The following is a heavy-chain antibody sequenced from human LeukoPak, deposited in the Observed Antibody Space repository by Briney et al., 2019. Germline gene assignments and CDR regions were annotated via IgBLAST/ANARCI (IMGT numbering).Heavy chain of an antibody. CDR1: GGTFSSYA. J-gene: IGHJ5*02. Sequence: SVKVSCKASGGTFSSYAISWVRQAPGQGLEWMGGIIPIFGTANYAQKFQGRVTMTRNTSISTAYMELSSLRSEDTAVYYCARVTYSSSWYWFDPWGQGTLVTVSS. D-gene: IGHD6-13*01. CDR2: IIPIFGTA. CDR3: ARVTYSSSWYWFDP. V-gene: IGHV1-69*05.